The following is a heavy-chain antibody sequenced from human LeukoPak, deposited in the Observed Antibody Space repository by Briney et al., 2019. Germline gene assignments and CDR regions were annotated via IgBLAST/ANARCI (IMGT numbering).Heavy chain of an antibody. J-gene: IGHJ4*02. CDR2: ISSSGGST. D-gene: IGHD1-26*01. V-gene: IGHV3-23*01. CDR3: AEGKRGTSEDFNY. Sequence: PGGSLRLSCAASGFTFSSYAMSWVRQAPGKGLKWVSTISSSGGSTYYTDSVKGRFTISRDNSKNTLYLQMNSLRAEDTAIYYCAEGKRGTSEDFNYWGQGTLVTVSS. CDR1: GFTFSSYA.